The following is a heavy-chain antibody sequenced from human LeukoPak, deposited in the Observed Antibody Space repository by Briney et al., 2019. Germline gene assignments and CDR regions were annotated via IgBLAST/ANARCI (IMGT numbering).Heavy chain of an antibody. CDR1: GFTFTSSA. V-gene: IGHV1-58*02. CDR2: IVVGSGNT. Sequence: TSVKVSCKASGFTFTSSAMQWVRQARGQRVEWIGWIVVGSGNTNYAQKFQERVTITRDMSTSTAYMELSSLRSEDTAVYYCAAFDNYYDSSGYDGWGQGTLVTVSS. D-gene: IGHD3-22*01. CDR3: AAFDNYYDSSGYDG. J-gene: IGHJ4*02.